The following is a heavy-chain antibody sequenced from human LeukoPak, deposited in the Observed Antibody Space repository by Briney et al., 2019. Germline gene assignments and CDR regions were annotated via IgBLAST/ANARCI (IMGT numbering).Heavy chain of an antibody. V-gene: IGHV1-69*04. D-gene: IGHD5-18*01. CDR2: IIPILGIA. J-gene: IGHJ4*02. CDR3: ARVSEREWYRGYSYGYLDY. CDR1: GGTFSSYA. Sequence: ASVKVSCKASGGTFSSYAISWVRQAPGQGLEWMGRIIPILGIANYAQKFQGRVTITADKSTSTAYMELSSLRSEDTAVYYCARVSEREWYRGYSYGYLDYWGQGTLVTVSS.